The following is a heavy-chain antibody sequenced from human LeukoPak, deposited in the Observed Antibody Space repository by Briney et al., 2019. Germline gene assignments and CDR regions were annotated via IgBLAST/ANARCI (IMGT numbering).Heavy chain of an antibody. V-gene: IGHV3-64*01. CDR3: ARRFAAQLAFVDV. CDR1: GFAFSNYA. J-gene: IGHJ6*04. Sequence: GGSLRLSCAASGFAFSNYAMHWVRQAPGKGLEYVSAISYNGGSTYYANSVKGRFTISRDNSKNTLYLQMGSLIAEDMAVYYCARRFAAQLAFVDVWGKGTTVTISS. CDR2: ISYNGGST. D-gene: IGHD3-3*02.